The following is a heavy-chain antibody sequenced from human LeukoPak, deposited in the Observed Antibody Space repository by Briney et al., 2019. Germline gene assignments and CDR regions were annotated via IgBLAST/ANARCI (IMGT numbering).Heavy chain of an antibody. V-gene: IGHV1-24*01. CDR1: GYTLTELS. CDR3: ATAYYYGSGSYPEY. Sequence: ASVKVSCKVSGYTLTELSMHWVRQAPGKGLEWMGGFDPEDGETIYAQKFQGRVTMTEDTSTDTAYMELSSLRSEDTAVYYCATAYYYGSGSYPEYWGQGTLVTVSS. D-gene: IGHD3-10*01. CDR2: FDPEDGET. J-gene: IGHJ4*02.